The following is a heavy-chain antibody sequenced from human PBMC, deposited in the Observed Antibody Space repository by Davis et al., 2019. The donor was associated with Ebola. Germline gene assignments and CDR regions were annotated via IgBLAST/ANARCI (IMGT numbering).Heavy chain of an antibody. CDR2: ISGDGGST. J-gene: IGHJ6*02. Sequence: GESLKISCTASGFTFDDYAMHWVRQAPGKGLEWVSLISGDGGSTYYADSVKGRFTISRDNSKNTLYLQMNSLRAEDTAVYYCARDPHGYYYYGMDVWGQGTTVTVSS. V-gene: IGHV3-43*02. CDR1: GFTFDDYA. CDR3: ARDPHGYYYYGMDV.